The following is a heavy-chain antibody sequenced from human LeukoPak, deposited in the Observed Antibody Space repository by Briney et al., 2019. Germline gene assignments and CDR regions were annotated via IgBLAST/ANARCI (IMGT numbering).Heavy chain of an antibody. CDR3: AKDQGDYYYYYMDV. V-gene: IGHV3-30*02. CDR2: IRYDGSNK. CDR1: GFTFSSYA. D-gene: IGHD5-24*01. J-gene: IGHJ6*03. Sequence: GRSLRLSCAASGFTFSSYAIHWVRQAPGKGLEWVAFIRYDGSNKYYADSVKGRFTISRDNSKNTLYLQMNSLRAEDTAVYYCAKDQGDYYYYYMDVWGKGTTVTISS.